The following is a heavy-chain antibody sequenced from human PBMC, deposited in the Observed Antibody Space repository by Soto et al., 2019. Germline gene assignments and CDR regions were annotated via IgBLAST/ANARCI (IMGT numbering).Heavy chain of an antibody. V-gene: IGHV1-18*04. CDR3: ARDSAAHGPVFDY. Sequence: GASVKVSCKASGYTFTTYSISWVRQAPGQGLEWMAWISTSNGDTHYAQKVQDRVSMTTDRFTSTAYMELRSLRSDDTAIYYCARDSAAHGPVFDYWGQGTLVTVSS. CDR2: ISTSNGDT. CDR1: GYTFTTYS. J-gene: IGHJ4*02. D-gene: IGHD6-13*01.